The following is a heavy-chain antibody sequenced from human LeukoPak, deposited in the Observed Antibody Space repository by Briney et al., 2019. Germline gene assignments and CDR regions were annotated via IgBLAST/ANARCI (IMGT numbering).Heavy chain of an antibody. Sequence: PGGSLRLSCAASGFTFKLYWMHWVRQVPGRGPVWVSRINHDGSDTIYADSVRGRFTISRDDAKNTLYLQMNNLRAEDTAVYYCARSVTMIRPPDFYFDYWGQGTLVTVSS. J-gene: IGHJ4*02. CDR2: INHDGSDT. D-gene: IGHD4-17*01. CDR3: ARSVTMIRPPDFYFDY. V-gene: IGHV3-74*01. CDR1: GFTFKLYW.